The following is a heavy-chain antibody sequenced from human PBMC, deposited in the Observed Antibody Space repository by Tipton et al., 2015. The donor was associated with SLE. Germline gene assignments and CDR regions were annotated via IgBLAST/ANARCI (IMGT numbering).Heavy chain of an antibody. Sequence: LRLSCTVSGDSMSSSNYYWGWIRRPPGKGLEGIGSMYYSESTYYNPSLKSRVSMLGDTSKNQFSLKLTSVTAADTAVYYCVRHSTSWFLGIPYWGQGSLVTVSP. CDR2: MYYSEST. D-gene: IGHD2-2*01. V-gene: IGHV4-39*07. CDR3: VRHSTSWFLGIPY. CDR1: GDSMSSSNYY. J-gene: IGHJ4*02.